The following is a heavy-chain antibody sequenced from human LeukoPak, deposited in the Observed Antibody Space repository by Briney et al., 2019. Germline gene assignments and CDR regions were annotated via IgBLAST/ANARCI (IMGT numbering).Heavy chain of an antibody. CDR2: INANSGTT. CDR3: ANPVRGGLVVTAVWFYA. D-gene: IGHD2-21*02. Sequence: PGGSLRLSCAASGFAFSLYAMSWLRQPPGKGLEWVSTINANSGTTSYTPSVRGCLTISRDTSKNTLYLQVNTLRADETATYYCANPVRGGLVVTAVWFYAWGQGTLVVVS. CDR1: GFAFSLYA. J-gene: IGHJ5*01. V-gene: IGHV3-23*01.